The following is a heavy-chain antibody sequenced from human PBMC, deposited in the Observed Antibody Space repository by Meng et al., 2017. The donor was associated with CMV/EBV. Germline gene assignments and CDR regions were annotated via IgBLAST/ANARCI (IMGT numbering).Heavy chain of an antibody. J-gene: IGHJ5*02. V-gene: IGHV3-13*01. CDR3: ARGVRGLLGWFDP. Sequence: GESLKISCAASGFTFSSYAMSWVRQAPGKGLEWVSAIGTAGDTYYPGSVKGRFTISRENAKNSLYLQMNSLRAGDTAVYYCARGVRGLLGWFDPWGQGTLVTVSS. CDR1: GFTFSSYA. CDR2: IGTAGDT. D-gene: IGHD2-15*01.